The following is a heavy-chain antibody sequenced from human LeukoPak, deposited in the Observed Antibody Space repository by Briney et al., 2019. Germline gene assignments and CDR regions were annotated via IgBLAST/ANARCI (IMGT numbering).Heavy chain of an antibody. D-gene: IGHD6-13*01. J-gene: IGHJ4*02. Sequence: SETLSLTCTVSGGSISSYYWSWIRQPPGKGLEWIGRIYTSGSTNYNSSLKSRVTISVDTSKNQFSPKLSSVTAADTAVYYCAREGSLEGGTSSWYFFESWGQGTLVTVSS. V-gene: IGHV4-4*08. CDR2: IYTSGST. CDR1: GGSISSYY. CDR3: AREGSLEGGTSSWYFFES.